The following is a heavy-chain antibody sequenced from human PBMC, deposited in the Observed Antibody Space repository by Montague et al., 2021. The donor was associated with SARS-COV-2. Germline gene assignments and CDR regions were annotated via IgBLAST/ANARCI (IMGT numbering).Heavy chain of an antibody. D-gene: IGHD3-3*01. CDR3: ARGGTYYEFWSGFYNYYYAMDV. V-gene: IGHV3-48*03. Sequence: SMSISFAASGFTFSSYEMNWVRRAPGKGLEWVSYISSSGSTIYYADSVKGRFTISRDNAKNSLYLQMNSLRAEDTAVYYCARGGTYYEFWSGFYNYYYAMDVWGQGTTVTVS. CDR1: GFTFSSYE. J-gene: IGHJ6*02. CDR2: ISSSGSTI.